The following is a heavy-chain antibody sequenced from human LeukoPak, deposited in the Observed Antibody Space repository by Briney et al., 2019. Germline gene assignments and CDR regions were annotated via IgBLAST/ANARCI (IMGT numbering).Heavy chain of an antibody. V-gene: IGHV1-69*13. D-gene: IGHD5-24*01. CDR2: IIPIFGTA. Sequence: GASVKVSCKASGGTFSSYAISWVRQAPGQGLEWTGGIIPIFGTANYAQKFQGRVTITADESTSTAYMELSSLRSEDTAVYYCARDRGEMATIYSWGQGTLVTVSS. CDR3: ARDRGEMATIYS. CDR1: GGTFSSYA. J-gene: IGHJ4*02.